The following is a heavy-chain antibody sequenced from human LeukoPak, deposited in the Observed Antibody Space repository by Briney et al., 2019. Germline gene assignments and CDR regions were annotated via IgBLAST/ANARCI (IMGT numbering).Heavy chain of an antibody. D-gene: IGHD3-3*01. J-gene: IGHJ6*03. CDR1: GGSISSYY. V-gene: IGHV4-59*01. CDR2: IYYSGST. CDR3: ARGGQAYDFWSGPGGYYYMDV. Sequence: SETLSLTCTVSGGSISSYYWSWIRQPPGKGLEWIGYIYYSGSTNYNPSLKSRVTISVDTSKNQFSLKLSSVTAADTAVYYCARGGQAYDFWSGPGGYYYMDVWGKGTTVTVSS.